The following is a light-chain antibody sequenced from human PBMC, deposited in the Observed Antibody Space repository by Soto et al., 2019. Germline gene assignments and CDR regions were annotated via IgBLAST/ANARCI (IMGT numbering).Light chain of an antibody. CDR3: QSYDSSNVI. CDR2: EHN. CDR1: SGSIATNF. V-gene: IGLV6-57*02. J-gene: IGLJ2*01. Sequence: NFMLTQPHSVSESPGKTVTISCTGSSGSIATNFVQWYQQRPGSAPKTVIYEHNQRPSGVPDRFSGSIDSSSNSASLTISGLKTEDEADYYCQSYDSSNVIFGGGTQLTVL.